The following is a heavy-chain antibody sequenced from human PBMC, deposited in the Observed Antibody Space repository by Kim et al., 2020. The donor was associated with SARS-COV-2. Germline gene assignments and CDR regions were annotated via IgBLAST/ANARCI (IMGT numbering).Heavy chain of an antibody. J-gene: IGHJ5*02. Sequence: SETLSLTCTVSGGSISSYYWSWIRQPPGKGLEWIGYIYYSGSTNYNPSLKSRVTISVDTSKNQFSLKLRSVTAADTAVYYCARDLYGGYWFDPWGQGTLVTVSS. D-gene: IGHD4-17*01. CDR1: GGSISSYY. V-gene: IGHV4-59*01. CDR2: IYYSGST. CDR3: ARDLYGGYWFDP.